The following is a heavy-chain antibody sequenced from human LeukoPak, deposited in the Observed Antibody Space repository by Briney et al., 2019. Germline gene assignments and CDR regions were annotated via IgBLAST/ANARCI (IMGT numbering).Heavy chain of an antibody. CDR3: ARGLELWFDY. Sequence: SETLSLTCTVPGGSISSYYWSWIRQPPGKGLEWIGYIYYSGSTNYNPSLKSRVTISVDTSKNQFSLRLSSVTAADTAVYYCARGLELWFDYWGQGTLVTVSS. J-gene: IGHJ4*02. CDR1: GGSISSYY. D-gene: IGHD5-18*01. V-gene: IGHV4-59*12. CDR2: IYYSGST.